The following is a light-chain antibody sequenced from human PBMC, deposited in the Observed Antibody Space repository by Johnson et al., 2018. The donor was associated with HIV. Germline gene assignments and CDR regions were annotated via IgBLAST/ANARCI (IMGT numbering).Light chain of an antibody. Sequence: QSVLTQPPSVSAAPGQKVTISCSGSSSNIGNNYVSWYQQLPGTAPKLLLYDNNKRPSGIPDRFSGSKSGTSATLGITGHQPGDEAYYYSGTWDSSLSAFYVFGTGTKVTVL. CDR3: GTWDSSLSAFYV. CDR1: SSNIGNNY. V-gene: IGLV1-51*01. J-gene: IGLJ1*01. CDR2: DNN.